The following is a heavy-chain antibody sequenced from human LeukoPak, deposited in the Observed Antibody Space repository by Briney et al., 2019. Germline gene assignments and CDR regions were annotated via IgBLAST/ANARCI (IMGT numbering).Heavy chain of an antibody. D-gene: IGHD2-21*02. Sequence: GESLKISCKGSGYSFTSYWIGWVRQMPGKGLEWMGIIYPGDSDTRYSPSFQGQVTISADKSISTAYLHWSSLKASDTAIYYYARLPYCGGDCYPNWFDPWGQGTLVTVSS. CDR2: IYPGDSDT. CDR1: GYSFTSYW. J-gene: IGHJ5*02. CDR3: ARLPYCGGDCYPNWFDP. V-gene: IGHV5-51*01.